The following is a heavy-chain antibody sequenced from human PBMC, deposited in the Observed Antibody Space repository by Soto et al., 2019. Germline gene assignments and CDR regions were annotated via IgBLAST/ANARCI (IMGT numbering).Heavy chain of an antibody. CDR3: ARSRNFDYAFY. V-gene: IGHV4-59*07. D-gene: IGHD3-16*01. CDR1: GGTCSSFY. CDR2: IYYSGST. Sequence: PSGTLSLSCAVCGGTCSSFYWSWIRQTPGKGLEYIGYIYYSGSTTYNPSLKSRVTISVDTSKSQFSLKLSSVTAADTDVYYCARSRNFDYAFYWGQGALVTVSS. J-gene: IGHJ4*02.